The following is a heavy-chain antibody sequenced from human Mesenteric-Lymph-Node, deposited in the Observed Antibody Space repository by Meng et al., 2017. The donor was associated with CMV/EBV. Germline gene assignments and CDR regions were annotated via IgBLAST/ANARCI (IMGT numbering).Heavy chain of an antibody. J-gene: IGHJ4*02. D-gene: IGHD1-14*01. CDR1: GYTFTGYY. Sequence: QVQLVQSGAEVKKPGASVKVSCKASGYTFTGYYVHWVRQAPGQGREWMGRINPNSGGTNCAQKFQGRVTMTRDTSISNGYMELSRLRSDDPDVYYRTRKVSDHPFDYWGQGTLVTVSS. CDR2: INPNSGGT. CDR3: TRKVSDHPFDY. V-gene: IGHV1-2*05.